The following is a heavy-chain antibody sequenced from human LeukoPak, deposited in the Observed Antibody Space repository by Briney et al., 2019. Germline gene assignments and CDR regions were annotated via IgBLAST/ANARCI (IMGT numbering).Heavy chain of an antibody. CDR1: GFTVSSYG. CDR3: AKDLSGRKGPSDC. D-gene: IGHD3-10*01. Sequence: SGGSLRLSCAASGFTVSSYGMHWVRQAPGKGLEWVAVISSDGSNAYYADSVKGRFTMSRDNSKNTLFVQMNSLRAEDTAVYYCAKDLSGRKGPSDCWGQGTLVTVSS. CDR2: ISSDGSNA. J-gene: IGHJ4*02. V-gene: IGHV3-30*18.